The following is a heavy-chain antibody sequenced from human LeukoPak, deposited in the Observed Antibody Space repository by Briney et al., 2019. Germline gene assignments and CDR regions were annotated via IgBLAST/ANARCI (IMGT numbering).Heavy chain of an antibody. CDR2: IYYSGST. CDR1: GGPISSYY. CDR3: ARQLLTYSGYGAINWFDP. V-gene: IGHV4-59*08. Sequence: SETLSLTCTVSGGPISSYYWSWIRQPPGKGLAWIGYIYYSGSTNYNPSLKSRVTISVDTSKNQFSLKLSSVTAADTAVYYCARQLLTYSGYGAINWFDPWGQGTLVTVSS. J-gene: IGHJ5*02. D-gene: IGHD5-12*01.